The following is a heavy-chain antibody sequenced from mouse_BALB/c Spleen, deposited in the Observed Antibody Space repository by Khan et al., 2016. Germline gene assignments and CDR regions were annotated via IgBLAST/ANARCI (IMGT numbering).Heavy chain of an antibody. J-gene: IGHJ4*01. V-gene: IGHV4-1*02. CDR3: ARRGSYFSMDY. D-gene: IGHD1-1*01. Sequence: EVKLLESGGGLVQPGGSLKLSCAASGFDFSRYWMSWVRQAPGKGLEWIGEINPDSSTINYMPSLKDKFIISRDNAKNTLYLQMSKVRSEDTALYYCARRGSYFSMDYWGQGTSVTVSS. CDR2: INPDSSTI. CDR1: GFDFSRYW.